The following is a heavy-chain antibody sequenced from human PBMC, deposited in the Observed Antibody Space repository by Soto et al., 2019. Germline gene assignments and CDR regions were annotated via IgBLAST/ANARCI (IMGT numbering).Heavy chain of an antibody. CDR3: ATESGYSYGYPYGMDV. CDR1: GFILSSYG. Sequence: GXSLRLSCAASGFILSSYGMHCVRQAPFKGLEWVAIVWYDGNNAYYADSVKGRFTISRDNPKNTLYLQMNSLRVEDTAVYYCATESGYSYGYPYGMDVWGHGTTVTVSS. V-gene: IGHV3-33*01. D-gene: IGHD5-18*01. CDR2: VWYDGNNA. J-gene: IGHJ6*02.